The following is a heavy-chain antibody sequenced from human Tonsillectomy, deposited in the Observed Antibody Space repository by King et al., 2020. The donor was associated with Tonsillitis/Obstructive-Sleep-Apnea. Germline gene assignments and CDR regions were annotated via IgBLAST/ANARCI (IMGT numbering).Heavy chain of an antibody. CDR2: ISISSSTI. D-gene: IGHD4-17*01. V-gene: IGHV3-48*02. CDR3: ARDRYGDPGGLNDY. J-gene: IGHJ4*02. Sequence: VQLVESGGGLVQPGGSLRLSCAASGFTFSSYSMNWVRQAPGKGLEWVSYISISSSTIYYADSVKGRFTISRDNAKNSLYLQMNSLRDEETAVYYCARDRYGDPGGLNDYWGQGTLVTVSS. CDR1: GFTFSSYS.